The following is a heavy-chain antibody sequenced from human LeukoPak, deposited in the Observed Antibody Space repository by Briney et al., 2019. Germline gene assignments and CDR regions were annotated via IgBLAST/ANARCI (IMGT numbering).Heavy chain of an antibody. D-gene: IGHD3-9*01. CDR2: INHSGST. Sequence: SETLSLTCAVYGGSFSGYYWSWIRQPPGKGLEWIGEINHSGSTNYNPSLKSRVTISVDTSKNQFSLKLSSVTAADTAVYYCARENRFLRYFRGFDYWGQGTLVTVSS. V-gene: IGHV4-34*01. CDR3: ARENRFLRYFRGFDY. CDR1: GGSFSGYY. J-gene: IGHJ4*02.